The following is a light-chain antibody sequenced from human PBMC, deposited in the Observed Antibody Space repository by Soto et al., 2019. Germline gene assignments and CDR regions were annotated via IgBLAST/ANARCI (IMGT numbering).Light chain of an antibody. CDR2: DAS. CDR3: QHYGGLWT. J-gene: IGKJ1*01. CDR1: QSITNR. V-gene: IGKV1-5*01. Sequence: DIQMTQSPSTLSASVGDRVTITCRASQSITNRLAWYQQKPGRAPKVLIYDASNLEAGVPPRFSGSGSGTEFFLSISSLQPDDFATYWCQHYGGLWTFGQGTKVDI.